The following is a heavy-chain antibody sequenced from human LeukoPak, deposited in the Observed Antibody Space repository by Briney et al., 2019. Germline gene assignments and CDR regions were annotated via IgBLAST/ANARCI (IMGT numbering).Heavy chain of an antibody. J-gene: IGHJ6*02. Sequence: GGSLRLSCAASGFTFSSYAMSWVRQAPGKGLEWVSAISGSGGSTYYADSVKGRFTVSRDDAKNSLYLQMNSLRAGDTAVYYCARRGMQRDYYHGMDVWGQGTTVTVSS. D-gene: IGHD6-25*01. CDR1: GFTFSSYA. V-gene: IGHV3-23*01. CDR2: ISGSGGST. CDR3: ARRGMQRDYYHGMDV.